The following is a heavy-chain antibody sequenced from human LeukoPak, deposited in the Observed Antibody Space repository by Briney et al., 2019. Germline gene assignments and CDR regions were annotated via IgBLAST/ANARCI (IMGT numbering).Heavy chain of an antibody. CDR2: ISSSSSHI. D-gene: IGHD4-11*01. V-gene: IGHV3-21*01. Sequence: GGSLRLSCAASGFTFSSYSMNWVRQAPGKGLEWVSSISSSSSHIYYADSVKGRFTISGDNAKNSLYLQMNSLRAEDTAVYYCARDPTTVTVFDYWGQGTLVTVSS. CDR3: ARDPTTVTVFDY. J-gene: IGHJ4*02. CDR1: GFTFSSYS.